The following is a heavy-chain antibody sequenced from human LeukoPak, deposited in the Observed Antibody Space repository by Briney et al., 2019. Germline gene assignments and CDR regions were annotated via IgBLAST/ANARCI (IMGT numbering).Heavy chain of an antibody. Sequence: PGGSLRLSCAASGFTFSSYAMSWGRQAPGKGLEWVSAISGSGGSTYYADSVKGRFTISRDNSKNTLYLQMNSLRAEDTAVYYCAKDGAGYNWNSVPTDYWGQGTLVTVSS. V-gene: IGHV3-23*01. D-gene: IGHD1-7*01. J-gene: IGHJ4*02. CDR1: GFTFSSYA. CDR2: ISGSGGST. CDR3: AKDGAGYNWNSVPTDY.